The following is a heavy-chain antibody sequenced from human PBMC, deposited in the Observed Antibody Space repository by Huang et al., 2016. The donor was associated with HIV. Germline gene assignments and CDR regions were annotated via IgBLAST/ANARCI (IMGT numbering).Heavy chain of an antibody. D-gene: IGHD6-25*01. V-gene: IGHV2-5*01. CDR3: AHSTDASAATCYFDF. J-gene: IGHJ4*02. CDR2: IYSNGDG. Sequence: LEWLAFIYSNGDGRYSPALSSRLTITKDTSKNQVVLTMTNMDPVDTATYYCAHSTDASAATCYFDFWGQGTLVAVSS.